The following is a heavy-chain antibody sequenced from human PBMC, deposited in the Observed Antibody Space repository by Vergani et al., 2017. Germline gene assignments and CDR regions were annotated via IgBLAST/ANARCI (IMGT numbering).Heavy chain of an antibody. V-gene: IGHV1-8*01. CDR2: MNPNSGNT. CDR1: GYTFTSYD. J-gene: IGHJ5*02. D-gene: IGHD2-2*01. Sequence: QVQLVQSGAEVKKPGASVKVSCKASGYTFTSYDINWVRQATGQGLEWMGWMNPNSGNTGYAQKFQGRVTMTRNTSISTAYMELSSLRSEDTAVYYGARDRYCSSTSCQRGGWFDPWGQGTLVTVSS. CDR3: ARDRYCSSTSCQRGGWFDP.